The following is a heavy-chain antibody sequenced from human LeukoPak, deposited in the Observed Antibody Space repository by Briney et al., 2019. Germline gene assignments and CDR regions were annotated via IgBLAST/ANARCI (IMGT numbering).Heavy chain of an antibody. CDR1: GGSFSSYY. Sequence: SETLSLTCAVYGGSFSSYYWGWIRQPPGKGLEWIGSIYYSGSTYYNPSLKSRVTISVDTSKNQFSLKLSSVTAADTAVYYCARSQMGKYYYGSGSPDAFDIWGQGTMVTVSS. CDR2: IYYSGST. CDR3: ARSQMGKYYYGSGSPDAFDI. D-gene: IGHD3-10*01. J-gene: IGHJ3*02. V-gene: IGHV4-39*01.